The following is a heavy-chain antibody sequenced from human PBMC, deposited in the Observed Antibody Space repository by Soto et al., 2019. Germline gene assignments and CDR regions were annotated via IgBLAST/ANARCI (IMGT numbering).Heavy chain of an antibody. Sequence: SVPMCLTRTVADGNSINYRWSWIRKTTGRRLEWIGYIDTNGGTSYNPSLRSRITITISIDTSTKQVSLRLSSVTAADTAVYYCVRQGFGPLHGLVDVWGQGTTVTVSS. D-gene: IGHD3-10*01. CDR3: VRQGFGPLHGLVDV. J-gene: IGHJ6*02. CDR1: DGNSINYR. CDR2: IDTNGGT. V-gene: IGHV4-59*08.